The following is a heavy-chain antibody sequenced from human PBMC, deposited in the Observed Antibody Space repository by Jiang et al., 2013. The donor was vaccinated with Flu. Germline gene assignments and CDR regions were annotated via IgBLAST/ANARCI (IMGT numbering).Heavy chain of an antibody. J-gene: IGHJ5*02. CDR1: TSYD. Sequence: TSYDINWVRQATGQGLEWMGWMNPNSVTQAMHRSSKGRVTMTRNTSISTAYMELSSLRSEDTAVYYCARGHTIFGVNRNWFDPWGQGTLVTVSS. CDR2: MNPNSVT. D-gene: IGHD3-3*01. CDR3: ARGHTIFGVNRNWFDP. V-gene: IGHV1-8*01.